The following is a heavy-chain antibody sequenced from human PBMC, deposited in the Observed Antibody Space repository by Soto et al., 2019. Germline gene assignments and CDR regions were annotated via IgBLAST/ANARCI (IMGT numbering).Heavy chain of an antibody. CDR1: GDSISRTNDY. D-gene: IGHD3-10*01. CDR3: ARHSFGELLYAFHM. V-gene: IGHV4-39*01. CDR2: IFYSGST. Sequence: QSQLQESGPGLVKPSESLSLTCSVSGDSISRTNDYWAWIRQPPGKGLEWIGSIFYSGSTFYSPSLXXXVXXSVHTSKNQFSLKLSSVTAADMAVYYCARHSFGELLYAFHMWGQGTMVIVSS. J-gene: IGHJ3*02.